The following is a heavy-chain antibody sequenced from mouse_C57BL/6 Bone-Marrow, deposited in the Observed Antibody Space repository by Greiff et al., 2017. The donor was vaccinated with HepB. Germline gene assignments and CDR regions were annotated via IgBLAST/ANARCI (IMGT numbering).Heavy chain of an antibody. V-gene: IGHV1-69*01. Sequence: VQLQQPGAELVMPGASVKLSCMASGYTFTSYWMHWVKQRPGQGLEWIGEIDPSDSYTNYNQKFKGKSTLTVDKSSSTAYMQLSSLTSEDSAVYYCARDWVYYAMDYWGQGTSVTVSS. CDR2: IDPSDSYT. D-gene: IGHD4-1*01. CDR1: GYTFTSYW. CDR3: ARDWVYYAMDY. J-gene: IGHJ4*01.